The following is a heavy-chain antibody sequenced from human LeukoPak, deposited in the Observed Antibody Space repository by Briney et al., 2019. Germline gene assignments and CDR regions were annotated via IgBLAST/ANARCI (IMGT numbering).Heavy chain of an antibody. CDR3: ARDPSNSSGRYIFFDF. CDR2: ISTYNGDT. Sequence: ASVKVSCKGSGYTFTKFGISWVRQAPGQGREWMGWISTYNGDTKYAQKLQGRVTMTRDTSTNTAYMELRSLRSDDTAVYYCARDPSNSSGRYIFFDFWGQGTLVAVSS. CDR1: GYTFTKFG. J-gene: IGHJ4*02. D-gene: IGHD6-19*01. V-gene: IGHV1-18*01.